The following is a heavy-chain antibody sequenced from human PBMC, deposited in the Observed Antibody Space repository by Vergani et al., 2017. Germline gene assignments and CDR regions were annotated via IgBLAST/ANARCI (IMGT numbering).Heavy chain of an antibody. CDR1: GFTFNPYG. D-gene: IGHD1-14*01. V-gene: IGHV3-33*06. J-gene: IGHJ5*02. Sequence: QVQLVESGGGVVQPGRSLRLSCAASGFTFNPYGMHWVRQAPGKGLEWVAVTWDDGNNKQYADSVKGRFTISRDNSKSTLYLQMNSLRDEDTGLYYCAKDLRLLYNRFDPWGQGTLVTVSS. CDR3: AKDLRLLYNRFDP. CDR2: TWDDGNNK.